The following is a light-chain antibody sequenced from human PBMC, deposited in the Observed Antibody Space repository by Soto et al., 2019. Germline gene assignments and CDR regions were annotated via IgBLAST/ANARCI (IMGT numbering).Light chain of an antibody. V-gene: IGKV3-11*01. J-gene: IGKJ2*01. Sequence: EIVLTQSPATLSLSPGERATLSCRASQSVNSYLAWYQQKPGQAPRLLIYEASNRATGIPARFSGSGSGTDFTLTFSSLEPEDFAVYYCQQRSNGPSYTFGQGTKLEIK. CDR2: EAS. CDR1: QSVNSY. CDR3: QQRSNGPSYT.